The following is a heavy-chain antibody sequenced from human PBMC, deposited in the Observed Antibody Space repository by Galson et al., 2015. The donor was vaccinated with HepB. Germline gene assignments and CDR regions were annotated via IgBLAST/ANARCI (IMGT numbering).Heavy chain of an antibody. D-gene: IGHD2-21*02. J-gene: IGHJ6*02. CDR2: INSAGSES. V-gene: IGHV3-74*01. CDR1: GSTISGSW. Sequence: SLRLSCAASGSTISGSWMHWVRQAPGKGLVWVSGINSAGSESNYADSVKGRFTIYRDNARKMLFLQMSSLTADDTALYYCVRESVVGGDLFRWGRAEDYYAMAVWGQGTTVIVSS. CDR3: VRESVVGGDLFRWGRAEDYYAMAV.